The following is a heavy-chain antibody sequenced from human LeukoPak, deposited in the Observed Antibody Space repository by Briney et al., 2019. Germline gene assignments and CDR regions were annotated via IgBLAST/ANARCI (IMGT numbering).Heavy chain of an antibody. J-gene: IGHJ4*02. CDR2: IYYSGST. D-gene: IGHD6-13*01. Sequence: SETLSLTCTVSGGSISSYYWSWIRQPPGKGLEWIGYIYYSGSTNYNPSLKSRVTISVDTSKNQFSLKLSSVTAADTAVYYCARSPERYSSSWYFGYWGQGTLVTVSS. CDR3: ARSPERYSSSWYFGY. V-gene: IGHV4-59*08. CDR1: GGSISSYY.